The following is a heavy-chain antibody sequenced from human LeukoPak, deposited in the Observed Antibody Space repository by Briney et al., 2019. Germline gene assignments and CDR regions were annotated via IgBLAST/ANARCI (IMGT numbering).Heavy chain of an antibody. CDR2: ITTSGSTV. Sequence: PWGAPRVSCAAPGFTFRSYEMNWVRQAPGKGLGWVSYITTSGSTVYYGDSVKGRFTISRDNAKNSLDLQMNSLRDEDTAVYYCARMSHTGAFDYWGQGTLVTVSS. CDR1: GFTFRSYE. D-gene: IGHD3-10*01. J-gene: IGHJ4*02. V-gene: IGHV3-48*03. CDR3: ARMSHTGAFDY.